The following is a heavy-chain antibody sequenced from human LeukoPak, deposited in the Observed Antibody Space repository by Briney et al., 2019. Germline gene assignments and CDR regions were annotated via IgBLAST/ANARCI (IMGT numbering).Heavy chain of an antibody. CDR3: AKYFYRTGTTGTKVGMVV. CDR2: ISGSGGST. D-gene: IGHD1-1*01. CDR1: GFTFSSYA. Sequence: GGSLRLSCAASGFTFSSYAMSWVRQAPGKGLEWVSAISGSGGSTYYADSVKGRFTISRDNSKNTLYLQMNSLRAEDTAVYYCAKYFYRTGTTGTKVGMVVWGQGTTVTVAS. V-gene: IGHV3-23*01. J-gene: IGHJ6*02.